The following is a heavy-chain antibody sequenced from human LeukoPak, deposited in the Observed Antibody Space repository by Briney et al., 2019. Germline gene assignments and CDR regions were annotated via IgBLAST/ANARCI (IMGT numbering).Heavy chain of an antibody. CDR2: IWYDGSNK. Sequence: GGSLRLSCAASGFTFSSYGMHWVRQAPGKGLEWVAVIWYDGSNKYYADSVKGRFTISRDNSKNTLYLQMNSLRAEDTAVYYCARRLPYYGMDVWGQGTTVTVSS. J-gene: IGHJ6*02. CDR3: ARRLPYYGMDV. V-gene: IGHV3-33*01. CDR1: GFTFSSYG.